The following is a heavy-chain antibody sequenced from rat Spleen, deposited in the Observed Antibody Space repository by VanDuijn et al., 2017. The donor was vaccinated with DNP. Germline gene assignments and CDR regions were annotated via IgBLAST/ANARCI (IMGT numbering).Heavy chain of an antibody. CDR3: ATQGFPDFDY. Sequence: EVQLVESGGGLVQPGTSLKLSCAASGFSFSDYAMAWVRQSPKKGLEWVGNIMDDGSGTYYRDSVKGRFTISRDNAKSTLYLQMDSLRSEDTATYYCATQGFPDFDYWGQGVMVTVSS. CDR2: IMDDGSGT. J-gene: IGHJ2*01. CDR1: GFSFSDYA. V-gene: IGHV5S10*01. D-gene: IGHD1-6*01.